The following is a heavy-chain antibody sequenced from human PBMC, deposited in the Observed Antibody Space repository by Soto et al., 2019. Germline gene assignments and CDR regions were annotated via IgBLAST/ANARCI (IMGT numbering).Heavy chain of an antibody. CDR2: ISAYNGNT. D-gene: IGHD6-13*01. J-gene: IGHJ5*02. CDR1: GYTFTSYG. V-gene: IGHV1-18*01. Sequence: QVQLVQSGAEVKKPGASVKVSCKASGYTFTSYGITWVRQAPGQGLEWMGWISAYNGNTNYAQNLQGRVTMTTETSTGTAYMELRSLRSDDTAVYYCAREGIAAAGMDSWFDPWGQGTLVTVSS. CDR3: AREGIAAAGMDSWFDP.